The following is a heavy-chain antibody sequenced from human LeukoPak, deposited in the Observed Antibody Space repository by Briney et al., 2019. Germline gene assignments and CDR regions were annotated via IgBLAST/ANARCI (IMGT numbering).Heavy chain of an antibody. CDR1: GYTFTSYG. Sequence: ASVKVSCKASGYTFTSYGISWVRQAPGQGVEWMGWISAYNGNTNYAQKLQGRVTMTTDTSTSTAYMELRSLRSNDTAVYYCARAVFGVVTVHYYYYMDVWGKGTTVTVSS. J-gene: IGHJ6*03. D-gene: IGHD3-3*01. V-gene: IGHV1-18*01. CDR2: ISAYNGNT. CDR3: ARAVFGVVTVHYYYYMDV.